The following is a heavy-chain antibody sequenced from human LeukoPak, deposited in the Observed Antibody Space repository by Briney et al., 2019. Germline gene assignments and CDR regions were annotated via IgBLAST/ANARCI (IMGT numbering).Heavy chain of an antibody. CDR2: IRHDGNNK. CDR1: GFTFGSYG. D-gene: IGHD1-1*01. V-gene: IGHV3-30*02. J-gene: IGHJ4*02. CDR3: AKPGVGTASAVGFDN. Sequence: PGGSLRLSCAASGFTFGSYGMYWVRQAPGKGLEWAAYIRHDGNNKHYTDSVKGRFTISRDNSKNMLFLQMNSLRPEDTAVYYCAKPGVGTASAVGFDNWGQGTLVTVSS.